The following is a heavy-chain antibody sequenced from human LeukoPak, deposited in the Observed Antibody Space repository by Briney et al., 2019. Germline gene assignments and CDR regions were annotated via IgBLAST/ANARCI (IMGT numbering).Heavy chain of an antibody. Sequence: GGSLRLSCAASGFTFSSYEMNWVRQAPGKGLEWVSYISSSGSTIYYADSVKGRFTISRDNAKNSLYLQMNSLRAEDTAVYYCARESWGVVPAAPGAFDIWGQGTMVTVSS. CDR2: ISSSGSTI. V-gene: IGHV3-48*03. CDR3: ARESWGVVPAAPGAFDI. CDR1: GFTFSSYE. J-gene: IGHJ3*02. D-gene: IGHD2-2*01.